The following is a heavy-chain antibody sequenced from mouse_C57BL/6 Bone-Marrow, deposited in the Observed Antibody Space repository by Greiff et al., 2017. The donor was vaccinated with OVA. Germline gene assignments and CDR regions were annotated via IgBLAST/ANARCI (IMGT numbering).Heavy chain of an antibody. CDR3: ARPSRVTTRAWFAY. CDR1: GFTFSSYG. CDR2: ISSGGSYT. Sequence: EVQLVESGGDLVKPGGSLKLSCAASGFTFSSYGMSWVRQTPDKRLEWVATISSGGSYTSYPDSVKGRFTISRDNTKNTLYLQMSSLKSEYTAMYYCARPSRVTTRAWFAYWGQGTLVTVSA. D-gene: IGHD2-2*01. J-gene: IGHJ3*01. V-gene: IGHV5-6*01.